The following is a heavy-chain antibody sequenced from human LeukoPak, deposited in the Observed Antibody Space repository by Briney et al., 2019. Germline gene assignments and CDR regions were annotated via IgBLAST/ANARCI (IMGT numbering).Heavy chain of an antibody. D-gene: IGHD3-9*01. CDR2: ISSSSSYI. V-gene: IGHV3-21*01. Sequence: GGSLRLSCAASGFTFSSYSMNWVRQAPWKGLEWVSSISSSSSYIYYADSVKGRFTISRDNAKNSLYLQMNSLRAEDTAVYYCARDILTGYYRFDPWGQGTLVTVSS. CDR1: GFTFSSYS. J-gene: IGHJ5*02. CDR3: ARDILTGYYRFDP.